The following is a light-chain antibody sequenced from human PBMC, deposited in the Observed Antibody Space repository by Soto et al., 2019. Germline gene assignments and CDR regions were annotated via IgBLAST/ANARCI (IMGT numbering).Light chain of an antibody. Sequence: DVPMTQSPSSLSASVGDRVTITCQASHDISDYLTWYQHKPGEAPKLLIYDASKLEAGVPSRFSGRGSGTDFTFSISSLQPEDIATYYCQQYDNVPLTFGGGTKVEIK. J-gene: IGKJ4*01. CDR3: QQYDNVPLT. V-gene: IGKV1-33*01. CDR2: DAS. CDR1: HDISDY.